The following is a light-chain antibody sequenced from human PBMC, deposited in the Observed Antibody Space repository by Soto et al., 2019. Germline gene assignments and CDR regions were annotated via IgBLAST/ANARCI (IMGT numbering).Light chain of an antibody. Sequence: SYELTQPPSVSVSPGQTARITCSGDILENEYAIWYQQKPGQSPVLLIYQDSQRPSGIPARFSGSNSGNTATLTISGTQAVDEADYHCQTWDSRTALSVFGSGTKLTVL. CDR2: QDS. CDR3: QTWDSRTALSV. J-gene: IGLJ1*01. V-gene: IGLV3-1*01. CDR1: ILENEY.